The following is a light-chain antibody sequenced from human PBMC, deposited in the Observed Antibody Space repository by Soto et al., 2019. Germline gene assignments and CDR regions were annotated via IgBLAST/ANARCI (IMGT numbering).Light chain of an antibody. CDR1: RSDVGGYNF. J-gene: IGLJ2*01. CDR2: DVT. Sequence: QSVLTQPASVSGSPGQSITISCTGTRSDVGGYNFVSWYQQHPGKVPKLLIYDVTHRPSGVSNRFSASKSANTASLTISGLQAEDEADYYFSSYTSTNTLVFGGGTKLTVL. V-gene: IGLV2-14*01. CDR3: SSYTSTNTLV.